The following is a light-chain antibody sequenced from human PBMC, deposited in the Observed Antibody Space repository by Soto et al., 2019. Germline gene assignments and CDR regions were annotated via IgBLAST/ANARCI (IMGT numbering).Light chain of an antibody. Sequence: QSALTQPRSVSGSPGQSVTISCTGTNNDVGLYNYVSWYQQQLGKAPKLLIYDVNKRPSGVPPRFSGSKSANTASLTISGLQAADEADYYCNSYAGGLVLFGGGTKVTVL. CDR3: NSYAGGLVL. CDR2: DVN. V-gene: IGLV2-11*01. J-gene: IGLJ2*01. CDR1: NNDVGLYNY.